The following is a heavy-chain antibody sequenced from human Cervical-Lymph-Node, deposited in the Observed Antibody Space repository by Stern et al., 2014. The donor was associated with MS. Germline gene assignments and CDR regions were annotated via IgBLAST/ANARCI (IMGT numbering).Heavy chain of an antibody. J-gene: IGHJ1*01. CDR2: IYWDDGK. D-gene: IGHD3-22*01. Sequence: QITLKESGPMLVKPTQTLTLTCTFSGFSLTASGVGVGWIRQPPGKAPEWLALIYWDDGKRYNPSLESRLTITKDTSKNQVVLTMNNMDPVDTATYYCVDRPVVKESRGYYPFQHWGQGALVTVSS. CDR3: VDRPVVKESRGYYPFQH. V-gene: IGHV2-5*02. CDR1: GFSLTASGVG.